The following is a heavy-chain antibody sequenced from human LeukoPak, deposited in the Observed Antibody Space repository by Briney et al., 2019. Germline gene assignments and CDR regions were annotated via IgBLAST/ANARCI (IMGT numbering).Heavy chain of an antibody. CDR1: GFTVSSNY. J-gene: IGHJ4*02. D-gene: IGHD3-10*01. Sequence: GGSLRLSCAASGFTVSSNYMSWLRQAPGKGLEWVSVIYSGGRTYYADSVKGRFTISRDNSKNTLYLQMNSLRVDDTAVYYCARHLYYGSGSYYFDYWGQGTLVTVSS. CDR3: ARHLYYGSGSYYFDY. CDR2: IYSGGRT. V-gene: IGHV3-66*04.